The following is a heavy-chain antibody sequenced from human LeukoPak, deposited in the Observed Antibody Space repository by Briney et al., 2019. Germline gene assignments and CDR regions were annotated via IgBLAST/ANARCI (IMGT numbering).Heavy chain of an antibody. Sequence: PGGSLRLSCAASGFTFSIYAMGWFRQAPGKGLEWVSVISGRAERTYYADSVKRRFTISRDNSMDTLYLQMNSLSTEDTAVYYCAKDQGFYDSGSYSAASDIWGQGTMVTVSS. J-gene: IGHJ3*02. CDR2: ISGRAERT. CDR1: GFTFSIYA. D-gene: IGHD3-10*01. V-gene: IGHV3-23*01. CDR3: AKDQGFYDSGSYSAASDI.